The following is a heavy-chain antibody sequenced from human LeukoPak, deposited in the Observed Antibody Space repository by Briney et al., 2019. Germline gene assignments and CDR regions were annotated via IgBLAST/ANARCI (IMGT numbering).Heavy chain of an antibody. CDR1: GFIFSSYA. V-gene: IGHV3-64*01. D-gene: IGHD5-24*01. Sequence: GGSLRLSCVASGFIFSSYAMNWVRQAPGKGLEYVSGISSIGGGTYYANSVKGRFTISRDNSKNTLYLQMGSLRVEDMALYYCATSRDAEMASLDYWGQGTLVTVSS. CDR2: ISSIGGGT. J-gene: IGHJ4*02. CDR3: ATSRDAEMASLDY.